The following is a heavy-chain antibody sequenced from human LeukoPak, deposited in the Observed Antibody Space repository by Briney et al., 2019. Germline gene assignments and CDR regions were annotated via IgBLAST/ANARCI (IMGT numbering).Heavy chain of an antibody. D-gene: IGHD4-23*01. CDR1: GYTFTSYG. CDR2: ISGSNGNT. CDR3: ARDRGGMTTVVKGYNWFDP. Sequence: ASVKVSCKASGYTFTSYGISWVRQAPGQGLEWMGWISGSNGNTNYAQKLQGRVTMTTDTSTSTAYMELRSLRSDDTAVYYCARDRGGMTTVVKGYNWFDPWGQGTLVTVSS. J-gene: IGHJ5*02. V-gene: IGHV1-18*01.